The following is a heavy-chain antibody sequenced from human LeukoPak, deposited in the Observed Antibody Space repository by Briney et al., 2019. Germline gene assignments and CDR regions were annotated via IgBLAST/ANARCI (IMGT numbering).Heavy chain of an antibody. CDR1: GFTFSSYG. D-gene: IGHD2-2*01. Sequence: GGSLRLSCAASGFTFSSYGMHWVRQAPGKGLEWVAFIRYDGSNKYYADSVKGRFTISRDDSKNTLYLQMNSLRAEDTAVYYCAKDHIVVVPAPAGYWGQGTLVTVSS. J-gene: IGHJ4*02. CDR3: AKDHIVVVPAPAGY. CDR2: IRYDGSNK. V-gene: IGHV3-30*02.